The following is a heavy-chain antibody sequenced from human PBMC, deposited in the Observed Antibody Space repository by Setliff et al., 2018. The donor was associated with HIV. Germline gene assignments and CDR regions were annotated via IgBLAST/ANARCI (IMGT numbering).Heavy chain of an antibody. D-gene: IGHD1-26*01. Sequence: SETLSLTCTVSGDSISSYYWGWIRQPPGKGLEWIGSIDYSGSTSYNPSLKSRVTVSVDTPENQFSLKLSSVTAADTAVYYCARTMGVTYFDYWGQGTLVTVSS. CDR3: ARTMGVTYFDY. J-gene: IGHJ4*02. CDR2: IDYSGST. V-gene: IGHV4-39*01. CDR1: GDSISSYY.